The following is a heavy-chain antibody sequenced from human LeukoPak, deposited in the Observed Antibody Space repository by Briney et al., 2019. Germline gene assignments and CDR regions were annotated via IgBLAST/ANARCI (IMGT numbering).Heavy chain of an antibody. J-gene: IGHJ4*02. CDR2: ISTYNGNT. Sequence: ASVKVSCKASGYTFTSYAMHWVRQAPGQRLEWMGWISTYNGNTKYSQKFQGRVTMTTDTSTRTAYMELRSLRSDDTAVYYCARDKTQIWFGEGLWYFDYWGQGTLVTVSS. CDR1: GYTFTSYA. CDR3: ARDKTQIWFGEGLWYFDY. D-gene: IGHD3-10*01. V-gene: IGHV1-3*04.